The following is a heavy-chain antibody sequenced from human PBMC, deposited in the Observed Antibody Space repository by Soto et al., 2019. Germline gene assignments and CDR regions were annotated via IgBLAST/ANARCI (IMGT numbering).Heavy chain of an antibody. CDR2: TYYRSKWYN. D-gene: IGHD6-13*01. J-gene: IGHJ6*02. CDR3: AREIAGTWYDYYYYGMDV. CDR1: GDSVSSNSAA. Sequence: SQTLSLTCAISGDSVSSNSAAWNWIRQSPSRGLEWLGRTYYRSKWYNDYAVSVKSRITINPDTSENQFSLQLNSVTPEDTAAYYCAREIAGTWYDYYYYGMDVWGQGTTVTVSS. V-gene: IGHV6-1*01.